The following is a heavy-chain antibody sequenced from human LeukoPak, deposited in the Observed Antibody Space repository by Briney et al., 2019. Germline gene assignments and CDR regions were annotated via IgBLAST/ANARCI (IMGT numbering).Heavy chain of an antibody. D-gene: IGHD1-26*01. Sequence: GGSLRLSCAASGFTFSGYWMHWVRQVPGKGLVWVSHIDRDGSGTTYADSVKGRFTISRDNAKNTLYLQMNSLRAEDTAVYYCARGYSGSYSNYWGQGTLVTVSS. CDR1: GFTFSGYW. CDR3: ARGYSGSYSNY. V-gene: IGHV3-74*03. J-gene: IGHJ4*02. CDR2: IDRDGSGT.